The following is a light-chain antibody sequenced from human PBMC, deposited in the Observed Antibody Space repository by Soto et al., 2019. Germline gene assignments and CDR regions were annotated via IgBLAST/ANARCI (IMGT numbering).Light chain of an antibody. CDR3: LLSYSGNRV. Sequence: QAVVTQEPSLTVSPGGTVTLTCGSSTGAVTSGLFPYWFRQTPGQAPRALIYDTGNKYSWTPARFSGSLLGGKAALTLSGAQPEDEADYYCLLSYSGNRVFGGGTQLTVL. CDR1: TGAVTSGLF. V-gene: IGLV7-46*01. CDR2: DTG. J-gene: IGLJ3*02.